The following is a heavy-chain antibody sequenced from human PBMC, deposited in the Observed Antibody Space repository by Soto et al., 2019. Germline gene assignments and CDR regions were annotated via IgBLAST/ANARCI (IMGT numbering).Heavy chain of an antibody. D-gene: IGHD1-26*01. CDR1: GGTFSSYA. CDR3: ARRKLRNLGATTRVGGYGLEV. J-gene: IGHJ6*02. Sequence: QVQLVQSGAEVKKPGSSVKVSCKASGGTFSSYAISWVRQAPGQGLEWMGGIIPIFGTANYAQKFQGQSTDTADETTGTAYMGLSSLGSEDTGVYLCARRKLRNLGATTRVGGYGLEVLGPGTTVTVSS. CDR2: IIPIFGTA. V-gene: IGHV1-69*01.